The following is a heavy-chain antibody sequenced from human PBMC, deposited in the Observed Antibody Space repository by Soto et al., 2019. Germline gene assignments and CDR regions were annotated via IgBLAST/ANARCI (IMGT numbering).Heavy chain of an antibody. CDR1: GYTFTSYA. V-gene: IGHV1-3*01. CDR3: ARGRRYYDILTSNYYFDY. D-gene: IGHD3-9*01. Sequence: ASVKVSCKASGYTFTSYAMHWVRQAPGQRLEWMGWINAGNGNTKYSQRFQGRVTITRDTSASTAYMELSSLRSEDTAVYYCARGRRYYDILTSNYYFDYWGQGTLVTVSS. CDR2: INAGNGNT. J-gene: IGHJ4*02.